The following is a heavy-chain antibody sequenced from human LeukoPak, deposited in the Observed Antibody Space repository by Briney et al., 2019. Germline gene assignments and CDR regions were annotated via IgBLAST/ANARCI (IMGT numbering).Heavy chain of an antibody. CDR1: GYSISSGYY. D-gene: IGHD6-13*01. CDR3: ARDPAAGTDY. Sequence: SETLSLTCAVSGYSISSGYYWGWIRQPPGKGLEWIGSIYHSGSTYYNPSLKSRVTISVDTSKNQFSLKLSSVTAADTAVYYCARDPAAGTDYWGQGTLVTVSS. CDR2: IYHSGST. V-gene: IGHV4-38-2*02. J-gene: IGHJ4*02.